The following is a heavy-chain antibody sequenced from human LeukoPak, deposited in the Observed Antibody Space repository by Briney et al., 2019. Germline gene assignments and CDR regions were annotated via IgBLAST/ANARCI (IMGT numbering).Heavy chain of an antibody. CDR1: GFTFSSYA. J-gene: IGHJ6*02. CDR3: ARVLIDCSSTSCNYYYYYYGMDV. Sequence: GALRLSCAASGFTFSSYALHWVRQAPGKGLEWVANIKQDGSEKYYVDSVKGRFTISRDNAKNSLYLQMNSLRAEDTAVYYCARVLIDCSSTSCNYYYYYYGMDVWGQGTTVTVSS. CDR2: IKQDGSEK. D-gene: IGHD2-2*01. V-gene: IGHV3-7*05.